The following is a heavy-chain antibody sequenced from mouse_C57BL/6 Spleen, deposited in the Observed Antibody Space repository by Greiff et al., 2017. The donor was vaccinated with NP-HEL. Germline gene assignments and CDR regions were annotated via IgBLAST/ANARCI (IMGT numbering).Heavy chain of an antibody. CDR2: IDPSDSET. D-gene: IGHD2-12*01. J-gene: IGHJ4*01. V-gene: IGHV1-52*01. Sequence: QVQLKQPGAELVRPGSSVKLSCKASGYTFTSYWMHWVKQRPIHGLEWIGNIDPSDSETHYNQKFKDKATLTVDKSSSTAYMQLSSLTSEDSAVNYCAREGYSFYAMDYWGQGTSVTVSS. CDR3: AREGYSFYAMDY. CDR1: GYTFTSYW.